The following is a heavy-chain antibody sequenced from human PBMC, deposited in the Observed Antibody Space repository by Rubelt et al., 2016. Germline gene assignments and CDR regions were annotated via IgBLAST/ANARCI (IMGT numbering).Heavy chain of an antibody. V-gene: IGHV4-31*03. Sequence: QVPLQESGPGLVKPSQTLSLTCTVSGGSISSGGYYWSWIRQHPGKGLEWIGYTYYSGSTDYNPSLKSRVTISVDTSKNQFALKLSSVTAADTAVYYCARELRFSYAFDIWGQGTMVTVSS. CDR2: TYYSGST. D-gene: IGHD3-16*01. CDR1: GGSISSGGYY. J-gene: IGHJ3*02. CDR3: ARELRFSYAFDI.